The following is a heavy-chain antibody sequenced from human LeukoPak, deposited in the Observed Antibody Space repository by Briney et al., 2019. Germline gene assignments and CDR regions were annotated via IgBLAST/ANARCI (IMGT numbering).Heavy chain of an antibody. CDR2: INWNGGST. V-gene: IGHV3-20*04. J-gene: IGHJ4*02. D-gene: IGHD6-6*01. Sequence: GGSLRLSCAASGFTFDDYGMSWVRHAPGKGLEWVSGINWNGGSTGYADSVKGRFTISRDNAKNSLYLQMNSLRAEDTALYYCARGGYSSSSGDYWGQGTLVTVSS. CDR1: GFTFDDYG. CDR3: ARGGYSSSSGDY.